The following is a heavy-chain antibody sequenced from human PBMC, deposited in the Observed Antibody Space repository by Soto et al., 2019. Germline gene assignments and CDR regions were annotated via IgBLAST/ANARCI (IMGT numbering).Heavy chain of an antibody. Sequence: QVQLVESGGGVVQPGRSLRLSCAASGFTFSSYGMHWVRQAPGKGLEWVAVIWYDGSNKYYADSVKGRFTISRDNSKNTLYLQVNSLRAEDTAVYYCARSGDSSGWYVTDYYYGMDVWGQGTTVTVSS. CDR3: ARSGDSSGWYVTDYYYGMDV. CDR1: GFTFSSYG. CDR2: IWYDGSNK. V-gene: IGHV3-33*01. J-gene: IGHJ6*02. D-gene: IGHD6-19*01.